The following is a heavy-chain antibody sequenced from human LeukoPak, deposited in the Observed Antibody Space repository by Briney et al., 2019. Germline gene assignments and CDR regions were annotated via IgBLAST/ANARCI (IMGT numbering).Heavy chain of an antibody. CDR2: ICPADSDI. Sequence: GESLKISCKGSGYIFSTYCIVWVRQMPGKGLEWMGIICPADSDITYSPSFQGQVTTSADKSTSTAYLQWSSLKASDTAMYYCARRAYCGGDCTSAYYDYFAMDVWGQGTTVTVSS. CDR3: ARRAYCGGDCTSAYYDYFAMDV. J-gene: IGHJ6*02. D-gene: IGHD2-21*02. CDR1: GYIFSTYC. V-gene: IGHV5-51*01.